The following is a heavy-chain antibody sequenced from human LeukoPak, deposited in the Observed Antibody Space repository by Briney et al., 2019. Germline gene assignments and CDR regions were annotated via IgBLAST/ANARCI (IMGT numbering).Heavy chain of an antibody. CDR1: GYTFTSYG. CDR2: ISAYNGYT. D-gene: IGHD3-10*01. V-gene: IGHV1-18*01. CDR3: VREVSMVRGVITFYHYNGMDV. J-gene: IGHJ6*02. Sequence: ASVKVSCKASGYTFTSYGISWVRQAPGQGLEWMEWISAYNGYTNYAQNFQGRVTMTTDASTSTAYMELRSLRSDDTAVYYCVREVSMVRGVITFYHYNGMDVWGQGTAVTVSS.